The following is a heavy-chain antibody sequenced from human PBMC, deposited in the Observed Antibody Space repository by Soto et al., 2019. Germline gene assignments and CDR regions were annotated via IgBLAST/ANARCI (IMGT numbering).Heavy chain of an antibody. CDR3: TRGSYYYDGSGLD. CDR1: GGSISSYY. D-gene: IGHD3-22*01. V-gene: IGHV4-59*01. CDR2: IYYSGST. J-gene: IGHJ4*02. Sequence: PSETLSLTCTVSGGSISSYYWSWIRQPPGKELEWIGYIYYSGSTNYNPSLKSRVTISVDTSKNQFSLKLSSVTAADTAVYYCTRGSYYYDGSGLDWGQGTLVT.